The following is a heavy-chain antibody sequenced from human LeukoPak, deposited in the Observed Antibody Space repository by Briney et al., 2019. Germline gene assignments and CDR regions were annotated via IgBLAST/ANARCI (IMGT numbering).Heavy chain of an antibody. J-gene: IGHJ6*01. D-gene: IGHD1-1*01. V-gene: IGHV3-30*04. CDR1: GFTFSSHA. Sequence: QAGGYLRLSCAASGFTFSSHAIHWVRPAPGKGLEWVVLILYDGRNKYYADSVMGRFTISRDNSKNTVDLQMNSLRNEDTAVYYCVRDRGPYGRTHHYYYYGMDVWGQGATVNVSS. CDR3: VRDRGPYGRTHHYYYYGMDV. CDR2: ILYDGRNK.